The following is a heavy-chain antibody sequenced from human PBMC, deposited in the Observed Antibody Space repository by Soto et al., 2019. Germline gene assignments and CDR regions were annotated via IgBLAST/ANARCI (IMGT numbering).Heavy chain of an antibody. CDR3: ARAAAAGHPFDY. CDR1: GGTFSSYA. J-gene: IGHJ4*02. D-gene: IGHD6-13*01. Sequence: ASVKVSCKASGGTFSSYAISWVRQAPGQGLEWMGGIIPIFGTANYAQKFQGRVTITADESTSTAYMELSSLRSEDTAVYYCARAAAAGHPFDYWGQGTLVTVSS. CDR2: IIPIFGTA. V-gene: IGHV1-69*13.